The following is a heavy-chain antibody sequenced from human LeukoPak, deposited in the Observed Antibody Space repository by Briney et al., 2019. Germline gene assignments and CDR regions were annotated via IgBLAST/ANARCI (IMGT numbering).Heavy chain of an antibody. V-gene: IGHV4-4*07. CDR3: ARDREREWELLMRWYFDL. J-gene: IGHJ2*01. CDR2: IYTSGST. D-gene: IGHD1-26*01. CDR1: GGSISSYY. Sequence: SETLSLTCTVSGGSISSYYWSWIRQPAGKGLEWIGRIYTSGSTNYNPSLKSRVTMSVDTSKNQFSLKLSSVTAADTAVYYCARDREREWELLMRWYFDLWGRGTLATVSS.